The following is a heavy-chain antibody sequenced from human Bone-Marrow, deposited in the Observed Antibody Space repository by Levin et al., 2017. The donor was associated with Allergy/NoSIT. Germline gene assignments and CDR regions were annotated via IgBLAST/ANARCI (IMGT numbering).Heavy chain of an antibody. CDR2: IYSGGST. V-gene: IGHV3-53*01. CDR3: ARRSDSRSASLGY. J-gene: IGHJ4*02. CDR1: GFTVGNNY. Sequence: VASVKVSCAASGFTVGNNYMSWVRQAPGKGLEWVSVIYSGGSTHYADSVKGRFTISRDSSKNTLYLQMNSLGAEDTAMYYCARRSDSRSASLGYWGQGTLVTVSS. D-gene: IGHD3-16*01.